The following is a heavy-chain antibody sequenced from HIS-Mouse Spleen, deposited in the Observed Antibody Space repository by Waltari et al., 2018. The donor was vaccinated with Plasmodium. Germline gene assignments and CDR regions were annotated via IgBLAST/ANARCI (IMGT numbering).Heavy chain of an antibody. V-gene: IGHV4-34*01. J-gene: IGHJ4*02. CDR1: GGSFSGYY. Sequence: SLTCAVYGGSFSGYYWSWIRQPPGKGLEWIGEINHSGSTNYNPSLKSRVTISVDTSKNQFSLKLSSVTAADTAVYYCARGRRIVVVTAPRGFFDYWGQGTLVTVSS. CDR2: INHSGST. D-gene: IGHD2-21*02. CDR3: ARGRRIVVVTAPRGFFDY.